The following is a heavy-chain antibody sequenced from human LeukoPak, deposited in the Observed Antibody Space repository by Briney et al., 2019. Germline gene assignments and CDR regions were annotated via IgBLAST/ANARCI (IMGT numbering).Heavy chain of an antibody. CDR3: ARTTEGYAGGPGYSYYYYMDV. J-gene: IGHJ6*03. CDR1: GGSFSGYY. V-gene: IGHV4-34*01. D-gene: IGHD5-12*01. Sequence: SETLSLTCAVYGGSFSGYYWSWIRLLPGKGLEWIWEINHSGSTNYNPSLKSRVTISVDTSKNQFSLKLSSVTAADTAVYYCARTTEGYAGGPGYSYYYYMDVWGKGTTVTISS. CDR2: INHSGST.